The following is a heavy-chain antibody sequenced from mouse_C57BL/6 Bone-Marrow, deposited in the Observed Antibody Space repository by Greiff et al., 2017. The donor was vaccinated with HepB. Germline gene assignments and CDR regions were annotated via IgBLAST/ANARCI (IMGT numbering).Heavy chain of an antibody. CDR2: INPSSGYT. Sequence: VQLQQSGAELAKPGASVKLSCKASGYTFTSYWMHWVKQRPGQGLEWIGYINPSSGYTKYNQKFKDKATLTADKSSSTAYMQLSSLTYEDSAVYYCARFLTGYYYAMDYWGQGTSVTVSS. V-gene: IGHV1-7*01. J-gene: IGHJ4*01. CDR3: ARFLTGYYYAMDY. D-gene: IGHD1-2*01. CDR1: GYTFTSYW.